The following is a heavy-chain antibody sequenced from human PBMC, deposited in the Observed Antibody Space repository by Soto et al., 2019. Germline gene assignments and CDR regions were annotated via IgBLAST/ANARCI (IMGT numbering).Heavy chain of an antibody. D-gene: IGHD3-22*01. Sequence: PGGSLRLSCAASGFTFRNFAMNWVRQAPGKGLEWVSGISVSGGTTYYADSVRGRFTVSRDNSKNSVFLQMNSLRAEDTAVYFCAKGMYYYDSSGYRLFDYWGQGP. CDR1: GFTFRNFA. CDR2: ISVSGGTT. V-gene: IGHV3-23*01. CDR3: AKGMYYYDSSGYRLFDY. J-gene: IGHJ4*02.